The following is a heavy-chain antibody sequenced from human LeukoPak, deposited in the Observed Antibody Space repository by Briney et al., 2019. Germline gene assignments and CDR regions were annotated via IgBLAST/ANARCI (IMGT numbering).Heavy chain of an antibody. CDR2: ITRSSTYI. Sequence: GGSLRLSCAASGFSFSSYSMTWVRQAPGKGLEWVSCITRSSTYIYYADSVKGRFTISRDNAKNSVYLQMNSLRAEDTAVYYCARDFYYYYYMDAWGKGTTVTVSS. V-gene: IGHV3-21*01. CDR3: ARDFYYYYYMDA. CDR1: GFSFSSYS. J-gene: IGHJ6*03.